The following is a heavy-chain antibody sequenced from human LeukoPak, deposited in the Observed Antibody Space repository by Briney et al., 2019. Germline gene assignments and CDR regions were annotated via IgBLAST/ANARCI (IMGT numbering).Heavy chain of an antibody. CDR2: IYYSGST. CDR1: GYSISSGYY. Sequence: SETLSLTCTVSGYSISSGYYWGWIRQPPGKGLEWIGSIYYSGSTYYNPSLKSRVTISVDTSKNQFSLKLSSVTAADTAVYYCARDNFCTNGVYYTEFGGQIDYWGQGTLVTVSS. V-gene: IGHV4-38-2*02. D-gene: IGHD2-8*01. J-gene: IGHJ4*02. CDR3: ARDNFCTNGVYYTEFGGQIDY.